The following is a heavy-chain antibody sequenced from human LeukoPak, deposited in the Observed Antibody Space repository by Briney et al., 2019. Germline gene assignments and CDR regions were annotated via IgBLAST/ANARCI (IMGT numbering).Heavy chain of an antibody. J-gene: IGHJ4*02. Sequence: ASVKVSCKASGYTFTSYGISWVRQAPGQGLEWMGWISAYNGNTNYAQKLQGRVTMTTDTSTSTAYMELRSLRSDDTAVYYCARAGSGYDHSYYFDYWGQGTLVTVSS. CDR2: ISAYNGNT. CDR3: ARAGSGYDHSYYFDY. D-gene: IGHD5-12*01. CDR1: GYTFTSYG. V-gene: IGHV1-18*01.